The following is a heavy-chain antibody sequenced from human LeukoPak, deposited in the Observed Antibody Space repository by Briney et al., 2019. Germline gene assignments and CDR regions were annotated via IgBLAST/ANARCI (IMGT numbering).Heavy chain of an antibody. CDR1: GYTFTSYY. D-gene: IGHD1-26*01. CDR3: ARDPLRGIVGPQTFDY. Sequence: ASVKVSCKASGYTFTSYYMHWVRQAPGQGLEWMGMINPSDVSTSYAQKFQGRVTMTRDMSTTTVCMELTSLRSEDTAVYYCARDPLRGIVGPQTFDYWGQGTLVTVSS. J-gene: IGHJ4*02. CDR2: INPSDVST. V-gene: IGHV1-46*01.